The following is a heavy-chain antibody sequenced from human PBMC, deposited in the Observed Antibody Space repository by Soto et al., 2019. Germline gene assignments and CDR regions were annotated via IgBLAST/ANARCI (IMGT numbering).Heavy chain of an antibody. V-gene: IGHV3-30-3*01. D-gene: IGHD5-18*01. J-gene: IGHJ5*02. Sequence: QVQLVESGGGVVQPGRSLRLSCAASGFTFRSYHLHWVRQARGKGLEWVATISTDENKTSYTDSVKGRFTISRDNSKNTLYLQVNSLRAEDTAVYYCARAMDTAMTSKDNWFDPWGQGTLVTVSS. CDR1: GFTFRSYH. CDR3: ARAMDTAMTSKDNWFDP. CDR2: ISTDENKT.